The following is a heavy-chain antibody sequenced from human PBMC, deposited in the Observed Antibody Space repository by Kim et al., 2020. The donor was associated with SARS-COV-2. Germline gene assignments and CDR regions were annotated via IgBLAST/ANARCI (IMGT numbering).Heavy chain of an antibody. CDR2: INSDGTDT. V-gene: IGHV3-74*01. CDR1: GFTFSNYW. Sequence: GGSLRLSCAASGFTFSNYWMHWVRQAPGKGLVWLSRINSDGTDTRYADSVKGRFSISRDNAKNTVYLQMNSLRTEDTAMYYCTRVIGGGSLSGVFVYWGRGTLVTVSS. J-gene: IGHJ4*02. D-gene: IGHD1-26*01. CDR3: TRVIGGGSLSGVFVY.